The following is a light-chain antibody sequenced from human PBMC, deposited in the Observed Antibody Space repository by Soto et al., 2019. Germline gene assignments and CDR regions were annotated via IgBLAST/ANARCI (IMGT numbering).Light chain of an antibody. V-gene: IGLV7-43*01. J-gene: IGLJ1*01. CDR2: ATS. CDR1: IGPVTSGYY. Sequence: QAVVTQEPSVTVSPGGTVTLTCTSSIGPVTSGYYPSWFQQKPGQPPRPLIYATSNKHSWTPARFSGSLLGGKAALTLSDVQPDDEADYYCLRYFSGSLDVFGTGTKVTVL. CDR3: LRYFSGSLDV.